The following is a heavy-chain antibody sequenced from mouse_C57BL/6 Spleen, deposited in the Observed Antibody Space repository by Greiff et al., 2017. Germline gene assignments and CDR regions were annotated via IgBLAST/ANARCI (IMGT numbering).Heavy chain of an antibody. V-gene: IGHV1-81*01. Sequence: QVQLKQSGAELARPGASVKLSCKASGYTFTSYGISWVKQRTGQGLEWIGEIYPRSGNTYYNEKFKGKATLTADKSSSTAYMELRSLTSEDSAVYFCASGDGSYWYFDVWGTGTTVTVSS. CDR2: IYPRSGNT. CDR3: ASGDGSYWYFDV. J-gene: IGHJ1*03. D-gene: IGHD1-1*01. CDR1: GYTFTSYG.